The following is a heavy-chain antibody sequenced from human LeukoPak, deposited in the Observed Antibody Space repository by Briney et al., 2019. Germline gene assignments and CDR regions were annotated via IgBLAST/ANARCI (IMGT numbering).Heavy chain of an antibody. CDR2: ISGSGGST. CDR1: GFTFSSYA. CDR3: AKGADYGSVFDY. D-gene: IGHD3-10*01. V-gene: IGHV3-23*01. Sequence: AGGSLRLSCAASGFTFSSYAMSWVRQAPGKGLEWVSAISGSGGSTYYADSVKGRFTISRDNSKNTLYLQMNGLRAEDTAVYYCAKGADYGSVFDYWGQGTLVTVSS. J-gene: IGHJ4*02.